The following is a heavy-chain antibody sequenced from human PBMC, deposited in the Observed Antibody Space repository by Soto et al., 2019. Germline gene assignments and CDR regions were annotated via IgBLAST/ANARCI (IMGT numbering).Heavy chain of an antibody. D-gene: IGHD6-25*01. CDR1: GFTCSDYY. V-gene: IGHV3-11*06. CDR2: ISSSSGST. J-gene: IGHJ6*04. CDR3: ASDRGGYPRLYYYHVMDV. Sequence: GGSLRLSCAASGFTCSDYYMSWIRQAPGKGLECISYISSSSGSTNYADSVKGRFTISRDNAKNSRYLQMSRLRAEDTAVQYCASDRGGYPRLYYYHVMDVWGKGTTVTVSS.